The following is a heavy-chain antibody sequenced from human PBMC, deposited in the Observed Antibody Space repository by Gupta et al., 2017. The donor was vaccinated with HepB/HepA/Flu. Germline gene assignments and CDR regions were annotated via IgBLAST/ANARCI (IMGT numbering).Heavy chain of an antibody. V-gene: IGHV1-8*01. CDR2: MNPNSSNT. Sequence: QVQLVQSGAEVKKPGASVRVSCKGSGYTFTSYDINWVRQATGQGLEWVGWMNPNSSNTGYAQKFQGRVTMTRDTSISTAYMELSSLRSEDTAVYYWARGRGYDATGYVYYFDYWGQGTLVTVSS. D-gene: IGHD3-22*01. CDR3: ARGRGYDATGYVYYFDY. CDR1: GYTFTSYD. J-gene: IGHJ4*02.